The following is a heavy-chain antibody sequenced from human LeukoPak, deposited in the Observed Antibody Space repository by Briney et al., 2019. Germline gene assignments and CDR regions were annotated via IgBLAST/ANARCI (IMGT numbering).Heavy chain of an antibody. CDR1: EVSIPGYG. CDR2: ISCSGSHI. J-gene: IGHJ2*01. V-gene: IGHV3-21*04. CDR3: AKDGRGVTIFGVDWYFDL. D-gene: IGHD3-3*01. Sequence: PGGSLRLSCVGSEVSIPGYGMNWVRQAPGKGLQWVSSISCSGSHIFYADSVKGRFTISRDNAKNTVYLQMSSLRAEDTAVYYCAKDGRGVTIFGVDWYFDLWGRGTLVTVSS.